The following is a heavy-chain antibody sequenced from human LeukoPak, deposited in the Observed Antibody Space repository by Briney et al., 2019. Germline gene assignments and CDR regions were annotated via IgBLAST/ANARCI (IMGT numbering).Heavy chain of an antibody. CDR1: GGSFSGYY. CDR3: ARDRVGAPDY. Sequence: PSETLSLTCAVYGGSFSGYYWSWIRQPPGKGLEWIGEINHSGSTNYNPSLKSRVTMSVDTSKNQFSLKLSSVTAADTAVYYCARDRVGAPDYWGQGTLVTVSS. V-gene: IGHV4-34*01. CDR2: INHSGST. D-gene: IGHD1-26*01. J-gene: IGHJ4*02.